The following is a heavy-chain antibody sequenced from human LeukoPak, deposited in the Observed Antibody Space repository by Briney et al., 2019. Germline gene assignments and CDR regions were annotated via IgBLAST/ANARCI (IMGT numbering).Heavy chain of an antibody. V-gene: IGHV4-4*02. CDR3: ARDRRYYDSSAYIRGFDY. J-gene: IGHJ4*02. CDR2: IYHSGST. Sequence: SSETLSLTCAVSGGSISSSDWWSWVRQPPGKGLEWIGEIYHSGSTNYNPSLKSRVTIPVDKSKNQFSLNLSSVTAADTAVYYRARDRRYYDSSAYIRGFDYWGQGTLVTVSS. CDR1: GGSISSSDW. D-gene: IGHD3-22*01.